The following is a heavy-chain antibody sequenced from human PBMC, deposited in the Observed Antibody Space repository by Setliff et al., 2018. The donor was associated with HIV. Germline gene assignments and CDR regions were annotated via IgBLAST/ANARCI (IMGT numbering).Heavy chain of an antibody. Sequence: GGSLRLSCAANGFSFSSYAMSWVRQAPGKGLEWVSGIGGSGGSTYYADSVKGRFTISRDYSKNSLYLQMNSLRAEDTAVYYCARDYDILTGYYRSTITYYYYGMDVWGQGTTVTVSS. CDR2: IGGSGGST. V-gene: IGHV3-23*01. CDR3: ARDYDILTGYYRSTITYYYYGMDV. J-gene: IGHJ6*02. D-gene: IGHD3-9*01. CDR1: GFSFSSYA.